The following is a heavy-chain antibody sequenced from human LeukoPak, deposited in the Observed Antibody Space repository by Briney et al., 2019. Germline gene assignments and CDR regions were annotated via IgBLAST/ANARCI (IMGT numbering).Heavy chain of an antibody. CDR3: ASTMIVVANDAFDI. V-gene: IGHV4-31*03. J-gene: IGHJ3*02. CDR1: GGSISSGGYY. CDR2: IYYSGST. Sequence: PSETLSLTCTVSGGSISSGGYYWSWIRQHPGKGLEWIGYIYYSGSTYYNPSLKSRVTISVDTSKNQFSLKLSSVTAADTAVYYCASTMIVVANDAFDIWGQGTMVTVSS. D-gene: IGHD3-22*01.